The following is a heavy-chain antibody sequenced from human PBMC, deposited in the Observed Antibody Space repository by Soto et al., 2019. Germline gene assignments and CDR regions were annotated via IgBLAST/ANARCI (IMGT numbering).Heavy chain of an antibody. V-gene: IGHV1-69*04. CDR3: ARESSSGLDY. D-gene: IGHD6-25*01. Sequence: QVQLVQSGAEVKKPGSSVKVSCQTSGGSFGIYPISWVRQAPGQGLEWVGRVIPILNVANYTQKLHVRLTLTADRSTTTAYMELSSLTSEDTAVYYSARESSSGLDYWGQGTLVTVSS. J-gene: IGHJ4*02. CDR1: GGSFGIYP. CDR2: VIPILNVA.